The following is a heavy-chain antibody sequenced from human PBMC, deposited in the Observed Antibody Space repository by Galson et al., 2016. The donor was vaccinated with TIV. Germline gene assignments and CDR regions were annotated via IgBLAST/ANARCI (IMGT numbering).Heavy chain of an antibody. CDR1: GFTFSIFA. CDR2: ISGGGGST. Sequence: SLRLSCAASGFTFSIFAMTWVRQAPGMGLGWVSAISGGGGSTYYADSVKGRFTVSRDNSKNTLFLQMNSLRAEDTAVYYCTKAPSSGFSYYYGIDVWGQGTTVTVA. V-gene: IGHV3-23*01. D-gene: IGHD3-22*01. CDR3: TKAPSSGFSYYYGIDV. J-gene: IGHJ6*02.